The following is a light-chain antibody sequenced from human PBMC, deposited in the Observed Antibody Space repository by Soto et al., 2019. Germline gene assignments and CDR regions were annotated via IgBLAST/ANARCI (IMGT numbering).Light chain of an antibody. CDR3: QSSDSSLTGSVV. Sequence: QSVLTQPPSVSGAPGQRVTISCTGSSSNIGAGYDVHWYQQLPGTAPKLLIYGNSNRPSGVPDRFSGSKSGTSASLAISGLQAEDEAHYYCQSSDSSLTGSVVFGGGTKLTVL. CDR1: SSNIGAGYD. J-gene: IGLJ2*01. CDR2: GNS. V-gene: IGLV1-40*01.